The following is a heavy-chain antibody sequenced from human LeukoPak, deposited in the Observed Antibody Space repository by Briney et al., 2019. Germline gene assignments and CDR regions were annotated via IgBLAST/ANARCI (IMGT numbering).Heavy chain of an antibody. Sequence: SETLSLTCTVSGGSISSYYWSWIRQPPGKRLEWIGYIYYSGSTNYNPSLKSRVTISVDTSKNQFSLKLSSVTAADTAVYYCARDGLGFDYWGQGTLVTVSS. D-gene: IGHD2-2*03. V-gene: IGHV4-59*01. CDR3: ARDGLGFDY. CDR2: IYYSGST. CDR1: GGSISSYY. J-gene: IGHJ4*02.